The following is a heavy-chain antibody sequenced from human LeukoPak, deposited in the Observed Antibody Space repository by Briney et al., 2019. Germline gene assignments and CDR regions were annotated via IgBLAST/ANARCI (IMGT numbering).Heavy chain of an antibody. V-gene: IGHV1-18*01. D-gene: IGHD3-9*01. CDR1: GYAFTSYG. CDR3: ARDDDILTGYYKRPFDY. CDR2: ISAYNGNT. Sequence: ASVKVSCKASGYAFTSYGISWVRQAPGQGLEWMGWISAYNGNTNYAQKLQGRVTMTTDTSTSTAYMELRSLRSDDTAVYYCARDDDILTGYYKRPFDYWGQGTLVTVSS. J-gene: IGHJ4*02.